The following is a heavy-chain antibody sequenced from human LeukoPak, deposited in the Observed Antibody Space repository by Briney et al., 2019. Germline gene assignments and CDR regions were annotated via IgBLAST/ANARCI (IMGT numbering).Heavy chain of an antibody. CDR2: INHSGST. CDR1: GGSFCGYY. CDR3: ARGTVGVTPNWVDP. Sequence: PSETLSLTSAVYGGSFCGYYGCWIRQPPGKGLEWIGEINHSGSTNYNPSLKSRVTISVDTSKNQFSLKLSSVTAADTAVYYCARGTVGVTPNWVDPWAQGTLVTVSS. J-gene: IGHJ5*02. D-gene: IGHD4-23*01. V-gene: IGHV4-34*01.